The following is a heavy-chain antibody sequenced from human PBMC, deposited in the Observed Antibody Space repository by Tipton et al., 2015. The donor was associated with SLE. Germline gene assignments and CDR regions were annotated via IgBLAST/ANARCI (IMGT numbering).Heavy chain of an antibody. J-gene: IGHJ6*03. Sequence: SLRLSCAASGITFSTYSMSWVRQAPGKGLEWVGFIGSKAFGGTTQYAASVKGRFTISRDDSKSIAYLQMNSLRAEDTAVYYCAKGAHYVWGSYPSYYYYMDVWGKGTTVTVSS. CDR3: AKGAHYVWGSYPSYYYYMDV. CDR1: GITFSTYS. V-gene: IGHV3-49*04. CDR2: IGSKAFGGTT. D-gene: IGHD3-16*02.